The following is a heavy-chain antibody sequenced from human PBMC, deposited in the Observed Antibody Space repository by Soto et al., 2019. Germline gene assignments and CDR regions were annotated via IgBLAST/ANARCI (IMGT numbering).Heavy chain of an antibody. CDR2: IYYSGST. J-gene: IGHJ4*02. CDR1: GGSISSYY. CDR3: ARGGGDYFDY. Sequence: PSETLSLTCTVSGGSISSYYWSGIRQPPGKGLEWIGYIYYSGSTNYNPSLKSRVTISVDTSKNQFSLKLSSVTAADTAVYYCARGGGDYFDYWGQGTLVTVSS. V-gene: IGHV4-59*01. D-gene: IGHD4-17*01.